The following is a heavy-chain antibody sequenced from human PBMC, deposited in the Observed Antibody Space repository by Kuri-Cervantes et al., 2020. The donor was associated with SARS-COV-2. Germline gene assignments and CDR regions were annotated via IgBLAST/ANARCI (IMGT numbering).Heavy chain of an antibody. CDR2: ISYDGSNK. J-gene: IGHJ4*02. Sequence: LSLTCAASGFTFSSYGMHWVRQAPGKGLEWVAVISYDGSNKYYADSVKGRFTISRDNSKNTLYLQMNSLRAEDTAVYYCAKVQATVTAFDYWGQGTLVTVSS. D-gene: IGHD4-17*01. CDR3: AKVQATVTAFDY. CDR1: GFTFSSYG. V-gene: IGHV3-30*18.